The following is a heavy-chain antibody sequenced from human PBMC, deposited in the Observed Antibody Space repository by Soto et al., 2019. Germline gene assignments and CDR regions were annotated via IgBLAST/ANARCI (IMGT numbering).Heavy chain of an antibody. V-gene: IGHV3-23*01. CDR3: EKDPRAATGTVNFQH. CDR2: ISGSGVST. J-gene: IGHJ1*01. D-gene: IGHD1-1*01. CDR1: GFTFSTYA. Sequence: HPGGSLRLSCAASGFTFSTYAMAWVRQAPGKGLEWVSTISGSGVSTYYADSVKGRFTISRDNSRDTVYLQMNSLRADDTAVYYCEKDPRAATGTVNFQHWGQGTLVTVSS.